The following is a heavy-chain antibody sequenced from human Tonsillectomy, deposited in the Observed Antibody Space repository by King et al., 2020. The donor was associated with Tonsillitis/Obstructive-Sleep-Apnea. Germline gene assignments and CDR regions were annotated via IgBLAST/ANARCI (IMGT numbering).Heavy chain of an antibody. CDR2: IYYSGST. D-gene: IGHD2-8*01. Sequence: QVQLQESGPGLVKPSETLSLTCTVSGASISSYYWSWIRQPPGKGLEWIGYIYYSGSTNYNPSLKSRVTISIDTSKNQFSLKLSSVTAADTAVYHCARDMVLEAGGDAFDIWGQGTMVTVSS. CDR1: GASISSYY. V-gene: IGHV4-59*01. J-gene: IGHJ3*02. CDR3: ARDMVLEAGGDAFDI.